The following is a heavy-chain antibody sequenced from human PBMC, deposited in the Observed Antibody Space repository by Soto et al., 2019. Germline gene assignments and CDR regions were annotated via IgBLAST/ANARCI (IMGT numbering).Heavy chain of an antibody. CDR2: ISYDGKVA. D-gene: IGHD2-15*01. J-gene: IGHJ3*02. CDR3: ARDQVAGYCSGVSCYWI. CDR1: GFTFSSYG. V-gene: IGHV3-30*03. Sequence: PGGSLRLSCAASGFTFSSYGMHWVRQAPGKGLEWVTVISYDGKVAYYADSVKGRFTISRDNSKNTLYLQMNSLRPEDTAVYFCARDQVAGYCSGVSCYWIWGLGTMVTVSS.